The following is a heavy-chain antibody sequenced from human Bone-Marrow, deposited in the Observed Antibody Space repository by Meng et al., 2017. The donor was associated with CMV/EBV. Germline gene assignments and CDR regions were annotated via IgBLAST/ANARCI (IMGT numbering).Heavy chain of an antibody. D-gene: IGHD2-8*02. CDR1: GYSFTSYW. CDR3: AVERVVYAYHMDY. V-gene: IGHV5-10-1*01. CDR2: IDPSDSYA. J-gene: IGHJ4*02. Sequence: CKGSGYSFTSYWISWVRQMPGKGLEWMGRIDPSDSYATYSPSFQGHVTISADRSISTACLQWSSLKASDTAMYYCAVERVVYAYHMDYWGQGTLVTVSS.